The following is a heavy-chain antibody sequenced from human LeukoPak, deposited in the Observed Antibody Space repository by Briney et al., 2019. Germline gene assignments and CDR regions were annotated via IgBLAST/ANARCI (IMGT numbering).Heavy chain of an antibody. CDR3: ARGVAYYYGSSGYGY. J-gene: IGHJ4*02. D-gene: IGHD3-22*01. CDR2: INHSGST. V-gene: IGHV4-34*01. CDR1: GGSFSGYY. Sequence: TSETLSLTCAVYGGSFSGYYWSWIRQPPGKGLEWIGEINHSGSTNYNPSLKSRVTISVDTSKNQFSLKLSSVTAADTAVYYCARGVAYYYGSSGYGYWGQGTLVTVSS.